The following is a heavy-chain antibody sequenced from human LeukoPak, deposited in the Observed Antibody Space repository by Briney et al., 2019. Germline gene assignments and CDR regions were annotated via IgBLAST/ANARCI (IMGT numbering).Heavy chain of an antibody. J-gene: IGHJ4*02. CDR3: ARNGLGATTPNFDY. Sequence: GRSLRLSCAASGFTFSSYGMHWVRQAPGKGLEWVAVISYDGSNKYYADSVKGRFTISRDNSKNTLYLQMSSLRAEDTAVYYCARNGLGATTPNFDYWGQGTLVTVSS. CDR1: GFTFSSYG. D-gene: IGHD1-26*01. CDR2: ISYDGSNK. V-gene: IGHV3-30*03.